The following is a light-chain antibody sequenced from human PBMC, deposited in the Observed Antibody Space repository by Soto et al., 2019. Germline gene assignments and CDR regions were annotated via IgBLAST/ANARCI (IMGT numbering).Light chain of an antibody. CDR2: EVS. V-gene: IGLV2-14*01. CDR1: SSDDGGYNY. CDR3: SSYTSSSTPSSYV. J-gene: IGLJ1*01. Sequence: QSVLTQPASVSGSPGQSITISCTGTSSDDGGYNYVSWYQQHPGKAPKLMIYEVSNRPSGVSNRFSGSKSGNTASLTISGLQAEDEADYYCSSYTSSSTPSSYVFGTGTKLTVL.